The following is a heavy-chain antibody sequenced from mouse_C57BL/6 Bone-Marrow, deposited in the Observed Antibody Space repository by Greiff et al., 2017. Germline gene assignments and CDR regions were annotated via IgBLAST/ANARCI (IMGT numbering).Heavy chain of an antibody. D-gene: IGHD2-3*01. CDR3: ARWRGRWLGYAMDD. J-gene: IGHJ4*01. V-gene: IGHV1-81*01. CDR2: IYPRSGNT. CDR1: GYTFTSYG. Sequence: QVQLQQSGAELARPGASVKLSCKASGYTFTSYGISWVKQRTGQGLEWIGEIYPRSGNTYYNEKFKGKATLTADKSSSTAYMELRSLTSEDYAVYFCARWRGRWLGYAMDDWGQGTSVTVSS.